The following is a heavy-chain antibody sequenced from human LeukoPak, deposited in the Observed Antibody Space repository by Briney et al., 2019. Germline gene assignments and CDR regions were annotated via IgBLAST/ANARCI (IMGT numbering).Heavy chain of an antibody. CDR2: IYYSGST. CDR3: ARRVVVPAAVTDNWFDP. J-gene: IGHJ5*02. D-gene: IGHD2-2*01. CDR1: GGSISSYY. Sequence: SETLSLTCTVSGGSISSYYWSWIRQPPGKGLEWIGYIYYSGSTNYNPSLKSRVTISVDTSKNQFSLKLSSVTAAGTAVYYCARRVVVPAAVTDNWFDPWGQGTLVTVSS. V-gene: IGHV4-59*08.